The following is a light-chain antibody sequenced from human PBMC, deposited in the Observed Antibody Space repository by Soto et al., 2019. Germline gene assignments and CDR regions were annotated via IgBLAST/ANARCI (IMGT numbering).Light chain of an antibody. CDR3: QQSYSTPVT. J-gene: IGKJ4*01. CDR2: AAS. Sequence: DIQMTQSPSSLSASVGDRVTITCRASQSISSYLNWYQQKPGKAPKLLIYAASSLQSGVPSRFSGGGSGTDFTLTISSLQPEDFATYYCQQSYSTPVTFGGGTRWIS. CDR1: QSISSY. V-gene: IGKV1-39*01.